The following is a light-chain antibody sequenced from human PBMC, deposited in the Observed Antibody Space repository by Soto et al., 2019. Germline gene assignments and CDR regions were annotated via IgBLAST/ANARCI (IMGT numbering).Light chain of an antibody. J-gene: IGKJ5*01. CDR1: QSVGSK. Sequence: EIVMTQSPGTLSVSPGERATLSCRASQSVGSKLAWYQQKPGQAPRLLIHGASTRATGVPARFSGGGSGTEFTLTISSLQSEDFAVYYCQQYNNWPPITFGQGTRLEIK. V-gene: IGKV3-15*01. CDR3: QQYNNWPPIT. CDR2: GAS.